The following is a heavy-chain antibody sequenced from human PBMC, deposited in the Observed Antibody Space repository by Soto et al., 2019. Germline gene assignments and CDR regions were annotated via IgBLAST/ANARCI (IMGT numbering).Heavy chain of an antibody. Sequence: QVQLVESGGGVVQPGRSLRLSCAASGFTFSSYAMHWVRQAPGKGLAWVAVISYDGSNKHYADSVKGRFTISRDNSKNTLYLQMNSLRAEDTAVYYCARLGRLQYFDYWGQGTLVTVSS. CDR1: GFTFSSYA. J-gene: IGHJ4*02. V-gene: IGHV3-30-3*01. CDR3: ARLGRLQYFDY. CDR2: ISYDGSNK. D-gene: IGHD2-15*01.